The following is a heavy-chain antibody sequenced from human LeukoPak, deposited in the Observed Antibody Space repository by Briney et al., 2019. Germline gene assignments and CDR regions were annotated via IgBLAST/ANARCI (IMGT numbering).Heavy chain of an antibody. V-gene: IGHV1-2*02. CDR1: GYTFTGYY. D-gene: IGHD4-17*01. Sequence: EASVKVSCKASGYTFTGYYTHWVRQAPGQGLEWMGWINPNSGGTNYAQKFQGRVTMTRDTSISTAYMELSRLRSDDTAVYYCARGPLYGDYVDYWGQGTLVTVSS. J-gene: IGHJ4*02. CDR3: ARGPLYGDYVDY. CDR2: INPNSGGT.